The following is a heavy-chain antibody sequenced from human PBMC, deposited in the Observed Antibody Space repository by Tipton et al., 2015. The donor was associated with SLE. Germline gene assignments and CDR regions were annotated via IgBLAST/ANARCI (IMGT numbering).Heavy chain of an antibody. J-gene: IGHJ4*02. D-gene: IGHD6-13*01. Sequence: TLSLTCTVSGGSISSSSYYWGWIRQPPGKGLEWIGCIYYSGSTYYNPSLKSRVTISVDTSKNQFSLKLSSVTAADTAVYYCAGSSWASPFDYWGQGTLVTVSS. CDR2: IYYSGST. V-gene: IGHV4-39*07. CDR1: GGSISSSSYY. CDR3: AGSSWASPFDY.